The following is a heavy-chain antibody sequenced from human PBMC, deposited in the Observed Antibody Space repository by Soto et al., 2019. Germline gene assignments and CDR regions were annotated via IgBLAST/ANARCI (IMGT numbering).Heavy chain of an antibody. Sequence: SVKVSCKASGGTFSSYAISWVRQAPGQGLEWMGGVIPIFGTANYAQKFQGRVTITADESTSTAYMELSSLRSEDTAVYYCAKDENYYGSGSSMAGDFQHWGQGTLVTVSS. J-gene: IGHJ1*01. D-gene: IGHD3-10*01. CDR3: AKDENYYGSGSSMAGDFQH. V-gene: IGHV1-69*13. CDR2: VIPIFGTA. CDR1: GGTFSSYA.